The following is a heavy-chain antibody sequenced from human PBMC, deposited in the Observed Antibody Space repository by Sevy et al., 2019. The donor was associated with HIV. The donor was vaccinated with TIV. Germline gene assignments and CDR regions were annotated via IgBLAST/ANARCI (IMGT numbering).Heavy chain of an antibody. V-gene: IGHV3-30-3*01. CDR3: ARDGYKVVEEAARRKAVRAFDI. Sequence: GGSLRLSCAASGFTFSSYAMHWVRQAPGKGLEWVAVISYDGGKKYYADSVKGRFTISRDNSKNTLYLQMNSLRAEDTALYYCARDGYKVVEEAARRKAVRAFDIWGQGTMVTVSS. D-gene: IGHD2-15*01. CDR1: GFTFSSYA. CDR2: ISYDGGKK. J-gene: IGHJ3*02.